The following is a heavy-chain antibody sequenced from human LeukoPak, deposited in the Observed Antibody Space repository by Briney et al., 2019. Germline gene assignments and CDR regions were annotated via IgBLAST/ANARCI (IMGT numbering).Heavy chain of an antibody. V-gene: IGHV4-34*01. Sequence: PSETLSLTCAVYGGSFSCYYWSWIRQPPGKGLEWIGEINHSGSTNYNPSLKSRVTISVDTSKNQFSLKLSSVTAADTAVYYCAGNDYGDYWGQGTLVTVSS. CDR2: INHSGST. CDR1: GGSFSCYY. J-gene: IGHJ4*02. CDR3: AGNDYGDY.